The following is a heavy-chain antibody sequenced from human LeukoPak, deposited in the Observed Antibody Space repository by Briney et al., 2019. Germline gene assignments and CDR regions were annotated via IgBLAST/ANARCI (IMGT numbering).Heavy chain of an antibody. CDR1: GGSLRGYY. J-gene: IGHJ4*02. Sequence: PSETLSLTCDVYGGSLRGYYWSWIRQPPGKGLEWIGEINYGGSTTYNPSLKSQVTISIDTSKNQFSLNLTSATAADTAVYYCARWGSGTYQRPYWGQGTMVTASS. D-gene: IGHD3-10*01. V-gene: IGHV4-34*01. CDR2: INYGGST. CDR3: ARWGSGTYQRPY.